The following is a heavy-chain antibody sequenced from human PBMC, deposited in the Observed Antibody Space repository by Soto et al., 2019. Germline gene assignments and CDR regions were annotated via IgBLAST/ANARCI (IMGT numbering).Heavy chain of an antibody. V-gene: IGHV4-59*08. CDR1: GGSISSYY. J-gene: IGHJ6*03. CDR2: IYYSGST. D-gene: IGHD3-3*01. CDR3: ARSSTIFGVVPPYYYYYYMDV. Sequence: PSETLSLTCTVSGGSISSYYWSWIRQPPGKGLEWIGYIYYSGSTNYNPSLKSRVTISVDTSKNQFSLKLSSVTAADTAVYYCARSSTIFGVVPPYYYYYYMDVWGKGTTVTVSS.